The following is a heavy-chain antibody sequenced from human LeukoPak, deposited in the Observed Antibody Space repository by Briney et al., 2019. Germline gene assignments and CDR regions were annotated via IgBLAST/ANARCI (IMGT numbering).Heavy chain of an antibody. J-gene: IGHJ6*03. CDR1: GFTFSSYA. Sequence: GRSLRLSCAASGFTFSSYAMHWVRQAPGKGLEWVAVISYDGSNKYYADSVKGRFTISRDNSKNTLYLQMNSLRAEDTAVYYCARDVEWLRLGYYYYYMDVWGKGTTVTVSS. CDR2: ISYDGSNK. D-gene: IGHD5-12*01. V-gene: IGHV3-30*04. CDR3: ARDVEWLRLGYYYYYMDV.